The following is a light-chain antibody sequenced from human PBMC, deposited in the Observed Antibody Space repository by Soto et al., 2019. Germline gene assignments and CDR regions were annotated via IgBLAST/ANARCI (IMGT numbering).Light chain of an antibody. Sequence: EIVMTQSPATLSVSPGERATLSCRASQSVNSNLAWYQQKPGQAPRILIYGAYTRATAIPARFSGSGSGTEFTLTISSLQSEDFAVYYCQQYKDWPRTFGGGTKVEIK. CDR3: QQYKDWPRT. CDR1: QSVNSN. V-gene: IGKV3-15*01. CDR2: GAY. J-gene: IGKJ4*01.